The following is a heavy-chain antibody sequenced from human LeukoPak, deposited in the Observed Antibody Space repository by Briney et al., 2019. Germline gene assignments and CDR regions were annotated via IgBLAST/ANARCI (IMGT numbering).Heavy chain of an antibody. CDR3: ARAGSYASVNQYYYYYYMDV. J-gene: IGHJ6*03. CDR1: GGSIGSYY. D-gene: IGHD3-10*01. CDR2: IHYSGST. V-gene: IGHV4-59*01. Sequence: PSETLSLTCTVSGGSIGSYYWSWVRQPPGKGLEWIGYIHYSGSTNYNPSLKSRVTTSIDTSKNQFSLKVTSVTAADAAVYYCARAGSYASVNQYYYYYYMDVWGTGTTVTVSS.